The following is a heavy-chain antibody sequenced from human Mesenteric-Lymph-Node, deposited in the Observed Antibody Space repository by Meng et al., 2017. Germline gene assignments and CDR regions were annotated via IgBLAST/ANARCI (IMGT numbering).Heavy chain of an antibody. D-gene: IGHD3-22*01. J-gene: IGHJ4*02. CDR3: AAFYYESSGYFRADY. CDR1: GYTFTCYY. Sequence: QVQLVQSGAEVKKSGASVKVSCKASGYTFTCYYIHWVRQAPGQGLEWMGRINLNSGGTNYAQKFQGRVTMTWDTSISAAQMELSSLRSDDTAVDYCAAFYYESSGYFRADYWGQGILVTVSS. V-gene: IGHV1-2*06. CDR2: INLNSGGT.